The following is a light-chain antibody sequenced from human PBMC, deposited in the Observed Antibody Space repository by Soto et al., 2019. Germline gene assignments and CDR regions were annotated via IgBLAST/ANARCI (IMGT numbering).Light chain of an antibody. CDR2: AVT. J-gene: IGLJ2*01. CDR3: SSYTNKNTVL. V-gene: IGLV2-14*01. CDR1: SSDVGGYDY. Sequence: QSMLTQPATVSGSPGQSITVSCTGTSSDVGGYDYVCWYQQHPGKAPKLMIYAVTNRPSGVSSRFSGSKSGNTASLTISGLQAEDEADYYCSSYTNKNTVLFGGGTKLTVL.